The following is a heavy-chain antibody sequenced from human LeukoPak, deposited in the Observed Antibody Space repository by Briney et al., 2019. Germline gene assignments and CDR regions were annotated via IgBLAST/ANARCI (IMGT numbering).Heavy chain of an antibody. CDR1: GYTFTSY. Sequence: ASVKVSCKASGYTFTSYWVRQAPGQRLEWMGWINAGNGNTKYSQEFQGRVTITRDTSASTAYMELSSLRSEDMAVYYCARGCSYGLLDYWGQGTLVTVSS. CDR3: ARGCSYGLLDY. J-gene: IGHJ4*02. D-gene: IGHD5-18*01. CDR2: INAGNGNT. V-gene: IGHV1-3*03.